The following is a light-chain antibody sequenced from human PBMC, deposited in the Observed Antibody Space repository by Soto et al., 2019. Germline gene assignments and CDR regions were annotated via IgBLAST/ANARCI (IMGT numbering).Light chain of an antibody. CDR3: QQFKSDTWT. CDR1: QSISSW. V-gene: IGKV1-5*01. Sequence: DIQMTQSPSTLSASVGDRVTITCRASQSISSWLAWYQQKPGKAPKLLIYDASSLESGVPSRFSGSGSGTEFTLTISSLQPDDFATYFCQQFKSDTWTVGQGTKVDIK. J-gene: IGKJ1*01. CDR2: DAS.